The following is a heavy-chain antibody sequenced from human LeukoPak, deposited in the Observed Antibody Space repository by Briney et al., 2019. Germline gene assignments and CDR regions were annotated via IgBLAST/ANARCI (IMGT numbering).Heavy chain of an antibody. CDR2: INSDGSST. V-gene: IGHV3-74*01. J-gene: IGHJ4*02. D-gene: IGHD3-22*01. CDR1: GFTFSSYW. CDR3: ARTLAYYYDSGGYDY. Sequence: GGSLRLSCAASGFTFSSYWMHWVRQAPGKGLVWVSRINSDGSSTNYADSVKGRFTISRDNAKNTLYLQMNSLRAEDMAVYYCARTLAYYYDSGGYDYWGQGTLVTVSS.